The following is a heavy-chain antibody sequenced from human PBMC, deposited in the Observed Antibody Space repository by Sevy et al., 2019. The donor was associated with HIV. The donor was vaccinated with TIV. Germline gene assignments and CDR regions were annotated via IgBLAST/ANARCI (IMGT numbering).Heavy chain of an antibody. D-gene: IGHD2-21*02. CDR2: INPNSGGT. J-gene: IGHJ4*02. Sequence: ASVKVSCKASGYTFTGYYLHWVRQAPGQGLEWMGWINPNSGGTNSEPKFQGRVTMTRDTSISTASMGLSRLGSDDTAVYYCTKSAAEAKNVYCGGDCYSDYWGQGTLVTVSS. V-gene: IGHV1-2*02. CDR3: TKSAAEAKNVYCGGDCYSDY. CDR1: GYTFTGYY.